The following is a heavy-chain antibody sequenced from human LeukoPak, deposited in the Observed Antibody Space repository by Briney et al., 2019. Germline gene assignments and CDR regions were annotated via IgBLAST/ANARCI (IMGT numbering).Heavy chain of an antibody. J-gene: IGHJ3*02. D-gene: IGHD3-10*01. Sequence: ASVKVSCKASGYTFTSYAMHWVRQAPGQRLEWMGWINAGNGNTKYSQKFQGRVTITRDTSASTAYMELSSLRSEDTAVYYCARGLGSGSYYTAFDIWGQGTMVTVSS. CDR3: ARGLGSGSYYTAFDI. CDR1: GYTFTSYA. V-gene: IGHV1-3*01. CDR2: INAGNGNT.